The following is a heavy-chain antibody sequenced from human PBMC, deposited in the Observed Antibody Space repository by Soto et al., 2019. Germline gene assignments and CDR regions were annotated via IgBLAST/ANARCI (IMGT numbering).Heavy chain of an antibody. Sequence: GGSLRLSCSASGFIFSESTIYWVRQVPGKGLEAISAVSASGRSTYYADSVKDRFTISRDNSKNTLFLQMGSLRPEDTAIYYCVKQAHGLDGVAFDYWGQGTQVTVSS. V-gene: IGHV3-64D*06. CDR1: GFIFSEST. D-gene: IGHD2-15*01. CDR3: VKQAHGLDGVAFDY. J-gene: IGHJ4*02. CDR2: VSASGRST.